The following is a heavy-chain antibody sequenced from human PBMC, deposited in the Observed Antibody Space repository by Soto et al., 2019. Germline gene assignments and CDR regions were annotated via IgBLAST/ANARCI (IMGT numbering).Heavy chain of an antibody. Sequence: QLQLQESGPGLVKPSETLSLTCTVSGGSITRNNHYWGWIRQSPGKGLEWIGSILYSGSINYNPSLKIRVTISVETSKNPFSLKMSSVTAADTAVYYCARLGSSGWYQGSYFDYWGQGTLVTVSS. D-gene: IGHD6-19*01. CDR3: ARLGSSGWYQGSYFDY. CDR2: ILYSGSI. CDR1: GGSITRNNHY. V-gene: IGHV4-39*01. J-gene: IGHJ4*02.